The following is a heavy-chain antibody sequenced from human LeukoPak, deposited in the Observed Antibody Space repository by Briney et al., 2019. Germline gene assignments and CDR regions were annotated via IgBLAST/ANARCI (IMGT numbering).Heavy chain of an antibody. CDR1: GFTFSSCW. D-gene: IGHD6-19*01. CDR3: TRSQSTGWYGEFDS. CDR2: INTDGSGT. V-gene: IGHV3-74*01. J-gene: IGHJ4*02. Sequence: PGGSLRLSCTASGFTFSSCWMLWVRQVPGKGLVWVSHINTDGSGTNYADSVKGRFTISRDNAKNTLFLQMNSLRAEDTAVYYCTRSQSTGWYGEFDSWGQGTLVTVSS.